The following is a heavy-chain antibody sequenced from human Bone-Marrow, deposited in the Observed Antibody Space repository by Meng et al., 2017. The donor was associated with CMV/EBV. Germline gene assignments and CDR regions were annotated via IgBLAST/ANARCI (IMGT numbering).Heavy chain of an antibody. Sequence: GHTLTSYYMHWVRQAPGQGLEWMGIINPSGGSTSYAQKFQGRVTMTRDTSTSTVYMELSSLRSEDTAVYYCAREGGGAAAGSYYFDYWGQGTLVTVSS. CDR3: AREGGGAAAGSYYFDY. CDR1: GHTLTSYY. J-gene: IGHJ4*02. D-gene: IGHD6-13*01. CDR2: INPSGGST. V-gene: IGHV1-46*01.